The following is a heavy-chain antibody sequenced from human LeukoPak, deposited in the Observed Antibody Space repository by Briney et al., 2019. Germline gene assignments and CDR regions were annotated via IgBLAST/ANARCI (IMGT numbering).Heavy chain of an antibody. J-gene: IGHJ5*02. CDR2: IIPIFGTA. Sequence: GASVNLSCKASGGTFSSYAISWVRQAPGQGLEWMGGIIPIFGTANYAQKFQGRVTITTDESTSTAYMELSSLRSEDTAVYYCARTVHQLLFYGWFDPWGQGTLVTVSS. V-gene: IGHV1-69*05. CDR3: ARTVHQLLFYGWFDP. D-gene: IGHD2-2*01. CDR1: GGTFSSYA.